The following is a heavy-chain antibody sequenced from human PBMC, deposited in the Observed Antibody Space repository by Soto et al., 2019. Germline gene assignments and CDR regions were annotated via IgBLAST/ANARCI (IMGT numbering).Heavy chain of an antibody. J-gene: IGHJ4*02. Sequence: ASVKVSCKASGYTFTGYYMHWVRQAPGQGLDWMGWINPNSGGTNYAQKFQGRVTMTRDTSISTAYMELSRLISDDTAVYYCARGPRRDDFWSGYQFDYWCQGTLVTVSS. CDR2: INPNSGGT. CDR3: ARGPRRDDFWSGYQFDY. CDR1: GYTFTGYY. V-gene: IGHV1-2*02. D-gene: IGHD3-3*01.